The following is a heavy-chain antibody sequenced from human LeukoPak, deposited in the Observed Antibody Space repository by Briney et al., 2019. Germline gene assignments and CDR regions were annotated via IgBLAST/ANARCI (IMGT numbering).Heavy chain of an antibody. CDR1: GDSVSSNSAA. CDR2: THYRSKWYN. V-gene: IGHV6-1*01. Sequence: SQTLSLTCAISGDSVSSNSAAWNWIRQSPSRGLEWLGRTHYRSKWYNDYAVSVKSRITINPDTSKNQFSLQLNSVTPEDTAVYYCASTVGVGWYEAFDIWGQGTMVTVSS. D-gene: IGHD6-19*01. CDR3: ASTVGVGWYEAFDI. J-gene: IGHJ3*02.